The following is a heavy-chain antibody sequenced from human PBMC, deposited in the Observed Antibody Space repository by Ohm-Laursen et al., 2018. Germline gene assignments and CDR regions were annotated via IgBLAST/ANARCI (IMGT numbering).Heavy chain of an antibody. CDR2: ISSTGRTI. J-gene: IGHJ3*02. V-gene: IGHV3-48*03. Sequence: SLRLSCAASGFTFSSYEMNWVRQGPGKGLEWVSYISSTGRTIYYADSVKGRFTISRDNAKNSLYLQMNSLRAEDTAFYYCARFKYSSGSKVAFGIWGQGALVTVSS. CDR3: ARFKYSSGSKVAFGI. CDR1: GFTFSSYE. D-gene: IGHD3-22*01.